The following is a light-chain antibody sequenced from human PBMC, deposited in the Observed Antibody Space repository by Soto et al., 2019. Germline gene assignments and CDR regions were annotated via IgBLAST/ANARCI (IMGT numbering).Light chain of an antibody. Sequence: DIQMTQSPSSLSASVGDRVTITCQASQDITNYLNWYQQKPGEAPKLLIYDASNLETGVPSRFSGSGFGTDFTFTISSLQLEDIATHYCLQYDISPVFGPGTKVDIK. CDR3: LQYDISPV. J-gene: IGKJ3*01. CDR2: DAS. CDR1: QDITNY. V-gene: IGKV1-33*01.